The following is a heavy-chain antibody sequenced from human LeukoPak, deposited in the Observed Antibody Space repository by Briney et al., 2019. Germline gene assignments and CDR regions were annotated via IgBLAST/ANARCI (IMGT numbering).Heavy chain of an antibody. CDR1: GFSFRSYA. CDR2: ISGSGGTT. Sequence: GGSLRLSCAASGFSFRSYAMSWVRQAPGMGLEWVSAISGSGGTTDYADSVKGRFTNSRDNSKKPLYLQKNSLRAEDTAVYYCATAAGADFFDYWGQGTLVTVSS. D-gene: IGHD3-3*01. CDR3: ATAAGADFFDY. V-gene: IGHV3-23*01. J-gene: IGHJ4*02.